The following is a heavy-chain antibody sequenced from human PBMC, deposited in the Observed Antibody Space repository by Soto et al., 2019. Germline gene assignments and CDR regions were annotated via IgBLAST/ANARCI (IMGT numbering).Heavy chain of an antibody. J-gene: IGHJ4*02. CDR1: GFTFSSYG. CDR2: ISYDGSNK. Sequence: QVQLVESGGGVVQPGRSLRLSCAASGFTFSSYGMHWVRQAPGKGLEWVAVISYDGSNKYYADSVKGRFTISRDNSKNPLYLQMPSMSAEDKAVYYCAKDKLVGGWYYSDYWGQGTLVTVSS. D-gene: IGHD6-19*01. CDR3: AKDKLVGGWYYSDY. V-gene: IGHV3-30*18.